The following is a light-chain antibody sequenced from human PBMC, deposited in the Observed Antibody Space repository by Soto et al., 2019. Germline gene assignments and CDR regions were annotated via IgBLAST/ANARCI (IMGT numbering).Light chain of an antibody. CDR1: QSVSSSY. CDR2: GAS. J-gene: IGKJ1*01. V-gene: IGKV3-20*01. Sequence: EIVLTQSPGTLSLSPGERATLSCRASQSVSSSYLAWYQQKPGQAPRPLIYGASSRATGIPDRFSGSGSGTDFTLTISRLEPEDFAVYYGQQYGSSLRGTFGQGTKVEIK. CDR3: QQYGSSLRGT.